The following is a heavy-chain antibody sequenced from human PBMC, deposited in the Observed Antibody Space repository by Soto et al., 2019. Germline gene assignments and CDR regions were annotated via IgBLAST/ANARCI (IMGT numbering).Heavy chain of an antibody. V-gene: IGHV3-23*01. CDR2: ISNSGGRT. CDR3: XXXXXXXXXXXXXGWXDP. CDR1: GFTFSSYA. Sequence: EVQLLESGGGLVQPGGSLRLSCAASGFTFSSYAMSWVRQAPGKGLEWVSTISNSGGRTYYADSVKGRFAISRDNSKNTLSLQMTSLXXXXXXXXXXXXXXXXXXXXXXXGWXDPWGEGTLVTVXS. J-gene: IGHJ5*02.